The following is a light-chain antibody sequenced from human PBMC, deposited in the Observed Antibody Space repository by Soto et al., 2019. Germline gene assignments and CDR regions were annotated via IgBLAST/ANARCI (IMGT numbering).Light chain of an antibody. V-gene: IGKV2-24*01. Sequence: DIVMTQTPLSLPVTLGQPASISCRSSRSLVHSDGNTYLNWFQQRPGQPPRPLIYQISNRFSGVPDRFSGSGAGTDFTLRISRVEAEDVAVYYCMQATELRTFGQGTKVEIK. CDR2: QIS. CDR1: RSLVHSDGNTY. J-gene: IGKJ1*01. CDR3: MQATELRT.